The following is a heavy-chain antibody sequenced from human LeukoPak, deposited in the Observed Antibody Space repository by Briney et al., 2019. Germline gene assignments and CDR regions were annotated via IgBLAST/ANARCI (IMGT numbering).Heavy chain of an antibody. CDR1: GFTFDDYG. V-gene: IGHV3-20*04. CDR2: INWGGDRK. CDR3: ARDHGYYYDSSGAPSVY. J-gene: IGHJ4*02. Sequence: GGSLRLSCAVSGFTFDDYGMSWVRQAPGKGLEWVSGINWGGDRKGYADSVKGRFTISRDNTKNSLYLQMNSLRAEDTALYYCARDHGYYYDSSGAPSVYWGQGTLVTVSS. D-gene: IGHD3-22*01.